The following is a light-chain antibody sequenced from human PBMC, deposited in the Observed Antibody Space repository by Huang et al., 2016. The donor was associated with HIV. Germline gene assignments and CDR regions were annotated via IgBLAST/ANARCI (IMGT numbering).Light chain of an antibody. V-gene: IGKV3-15*01. CDR2: GAS. Sequence: EIVMTQSPATLSVSPGERATLSCRASQIISTNLAWYQQKPGQAPSRLIYGASTRATGIPARFSGTGSGTDFTLIISSLQSEDFAVYYCQQYNNWPRVFGGGTKVEIK. CDR1: QIISTN. J-gene: IGKJ4*01. CDR3: QQYNNWPRV.